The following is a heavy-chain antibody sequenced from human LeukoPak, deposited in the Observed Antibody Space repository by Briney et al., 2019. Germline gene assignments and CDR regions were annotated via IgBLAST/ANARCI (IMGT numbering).Heavy chain of an antibody. Sequence: SETLSLTCTVSGGSISNYYWSWIRQPPGKGLEWIGYIYYSGSTNYNPSLKSRVTISVDTSKNQFSLKLSSVTAADTAVYYCARTTEGYCRSTSCYGFYYSYYMDVWGKGTTVTISS. V-gene: IGHV4-59*01. CDR1: GGSISNYY. CDR3: ARTTEGYCRSTSCYGFYYSYYMDV. J-gene: IGHJ6*03. D-gene: IGHD2-2*01. CDR2: IYYSGST.